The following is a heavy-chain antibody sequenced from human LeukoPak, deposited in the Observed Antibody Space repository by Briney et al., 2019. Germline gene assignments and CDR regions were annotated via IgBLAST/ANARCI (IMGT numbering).Heavy chain of an antibody. Sequence: PSETLSLTCTVSGGSISSSYWSWIRQPPGKGLEWTGYIYYSGSTSYNPSLKSRVTISVDTSKNQFSLKLNSVTAADTAVYYCARQGPLTTAVTTRTNPFDYWGQGTLVTVSS. J-gene: IGHJ4*02. CDR1: GGSISSSY. V-gene: IGHV4-59*08. CDR2: IYYSGST. D-gene: IGHD4-11*01. CDR3: ARQGPLTTAVTTRTNPFDY.